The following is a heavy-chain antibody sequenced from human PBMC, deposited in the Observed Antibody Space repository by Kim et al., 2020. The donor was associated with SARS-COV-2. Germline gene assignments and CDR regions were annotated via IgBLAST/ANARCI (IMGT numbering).Heavy chain of an antibody. J-gene: IGHJ5*02. V-gene: IGHV4-61*02. CDR1: GGSISSGSYY. Sequence: SETLSLTCTVSGGSISSGSYYWSWIRQPAGKGLEWIGRIYTSGSTNYNPSLKSRVTISVDTSKNQFSLKLSSVTAADTAVYYCARGPSRPTGYSSGWYGTADNWFDPWGQGTLVTVSS. D-gene: IGHD6-19*01. CDR2: IYTSGST. CDR3: ARGPSRPTGYSSGWYGTADNWFDP.